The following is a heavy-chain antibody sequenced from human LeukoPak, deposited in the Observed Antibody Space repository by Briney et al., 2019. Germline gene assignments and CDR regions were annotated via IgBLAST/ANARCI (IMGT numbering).Heavy chain of an antibody. Sequence: KPGGSLRLSCAASGFTFSSYSMNWVRQAPGKGLEWVSSISSSSSYIYYADSVKGRFTISRDNAKNSLYLQMNSLRAEDTAVYYCARDFNYGDYVEAFDIWGQGTMVTVSS. D-gene: IGHD4-17*01. CDR1: GFTFSSYS. CDR2: ISSSSSYI. V-gene: IGHV3-21*01. J-gene: IGHJ3*02. CDR3: ARDFNYGDYVEAFDI.